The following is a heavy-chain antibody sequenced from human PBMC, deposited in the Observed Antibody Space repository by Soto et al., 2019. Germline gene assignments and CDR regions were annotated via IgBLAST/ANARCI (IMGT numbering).Heavy chain of an antibody. J-gene: IGHJ6*02. Sequence: GESLKDSGRGSGCSFMSYWIGGVRQIPGKGLEWMGIIYPGDSDTRYSPSFQGQVTISADKSISTAYLQWSSLKASDTAMYYCARLGYSYTRYYYGMDVWGQGTTVTVSS. D-gene: IGHD5-18*01. CDR2: IYPGDSDT. CDR3: ARLGYSYTRYYYGMDV. V-gene: IGHV5-51*01. CDR1: GCSFMSYW.